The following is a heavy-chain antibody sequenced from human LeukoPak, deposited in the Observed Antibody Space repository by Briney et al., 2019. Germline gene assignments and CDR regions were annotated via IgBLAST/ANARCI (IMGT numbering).Heavy chain of an antibody. D-gene: IGHD3-22*01. CDR2: ISSSSYI. Sequence: GGSLRLSCAASGFTFSSYSMNWVRQAPGKGLEWVSSISSSSYIYYADSVKGRFTISRDNAKNSLYLQMNSLRAEDTAVYYCARDRHYDSSGYYLDAFDIWGQGTMVTVSS. CDR3: ARDRHYDSSGYYLDAFDI. V-gene: IGHV3-21*01. J-gene: IGHJ3*02. CDR1: GFTFSSYS.